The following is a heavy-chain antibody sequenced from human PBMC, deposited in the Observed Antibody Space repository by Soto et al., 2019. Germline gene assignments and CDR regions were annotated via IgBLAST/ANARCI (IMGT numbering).Heavy chain of an antibody. CDR3: AKDHYGDYYYYGMDV. D-gene: IGHD4-17*01. CDR1: GFTFSGYA. J-gene: IGHJ6*02. CDR2: ISGSGGST. Sequence: EVQLVESGGGLVQPGGSLRLSCAASGFTFSGYAMSWVRQAPGKGLEWVSTISGSGGSTYYADSVKGRFTISRDTSKNSLPLQMNSLRAEDTAVYYCAKDHYGDYYYYGMDVWGQGTTFTVSS. V-gene: IGHV3-23*04.